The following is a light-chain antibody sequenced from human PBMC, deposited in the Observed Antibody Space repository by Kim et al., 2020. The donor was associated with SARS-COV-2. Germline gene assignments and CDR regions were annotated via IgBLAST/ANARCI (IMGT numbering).Light chain of an antibody. CDR1: QSVSSN. V-gene: IGKV3-15*01. CDR2: GAS. J-gene: IGKJ2*01. Sequence: VSPGERATLSCRASQSVSSNLAWYQQKPGQAPRLLSYGASTRATGIPARFSGSESGTEFTLTISSLQSEDFAVYYCQQYNNWPPYTFGQGTKLEI. CDR3: QQYNNWPPYT.